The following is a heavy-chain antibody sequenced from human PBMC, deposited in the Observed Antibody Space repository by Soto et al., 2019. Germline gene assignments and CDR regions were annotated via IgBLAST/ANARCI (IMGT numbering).Heavy chain of an antibody. D-gene: IGHD6-13*01. CDR1: GFSFSSYW. Sequence: EVQLVESGGGLVQPGGSLRLSCAVSGFSFSSYWMHWVRQAPGKGLEWVSRINSDGSRTYYADSVKGRFTISRDNAKNTLYLQMNSLRAEDTAVYYGARVRVGSYNWFDPWGKGTLVTVS. V-gene: IGHV3-74*01. CDR2: INSDGSRT. J-gene: IGHJ5*02. CDR3: ARVRVGSYNWFDP.